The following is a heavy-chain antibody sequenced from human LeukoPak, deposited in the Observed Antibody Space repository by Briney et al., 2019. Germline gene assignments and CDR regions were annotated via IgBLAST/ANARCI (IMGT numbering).Heavy chain of an antibody. V-gene: IGHV3-30*04. J-gene: IGHJ5*02. CDR1: GFTFRNYA. CDR3: AGSGSYSTWFDP. D-gene: IGHD3-10*01. Sequence: GRSLRLSCAASGFTFRNYAMHWVRQAPGKGLEWVTVISFDGSKKYYADSVKGRFSISRDNSKNTLYLQMNRLRAEDTAVYYCAGSGSYSTWFDPWGQGTLVTVSS. CDR2: ISFDGSKK.